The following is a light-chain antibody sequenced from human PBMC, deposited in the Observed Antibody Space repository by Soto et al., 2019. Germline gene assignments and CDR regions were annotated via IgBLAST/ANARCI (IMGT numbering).Light chain of an antibody. V-gene: IGKV3-20*01. Sequence: VLTQSPGTLSLSPGDRDTLSCRASQSVSGSSLAWYQQKPGQAPRLLFYGASTRATGVPDRFSGNGSGADFTLTISRLEPEDFAVYHCQQYGNSPSFGQGTKLEI. CDR1: QSVSGSS. CDR2: GAS. CDR3: QQYGNSPS. J-gene: IGKJ2*01.